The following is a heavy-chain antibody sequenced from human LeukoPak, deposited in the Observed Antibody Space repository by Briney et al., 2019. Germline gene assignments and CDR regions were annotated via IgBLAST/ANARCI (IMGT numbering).Heavy chain of an antibody. CDR1: GGSLSGSY. Sequence: SETLSLTCAVSGGSLSGSYWSWIRQFPGKGLEWIGFVFYTGSFNYNPSLKSRVRISVDTSRNQFSLKLSSVTAADTAVFYCARGSSLYDYWGQGTLVTVSS. CDR2: VFYTGSF. V-gene: IGHV4-59*01. J-gene: IGHJ4*02. CDR3: ARGSSLYDY. D-gene: IGHD6-13*01.